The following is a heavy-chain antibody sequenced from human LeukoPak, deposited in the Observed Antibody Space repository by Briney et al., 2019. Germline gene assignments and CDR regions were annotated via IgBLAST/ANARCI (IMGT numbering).Heavy chain of an antibody. D-gene: IGHD1-26*01. CDR3: ARDNRGVGEPHDSLDV. CDR1: GFSISNYY. CDR2: VRQDGKLK. J-gene: IGHJ3*01. V-gene: IGHV3-30*02. Sequence: GGSLRLSCVASGFSISNYYIHWVRQAPGKGLEWAASVRQDGKLKFYADSVKARFTISRDNSKNTVFLQMDSLRAEDTAMYYCARDNRGVGEPHDSLDVWGQGTMVTVSS.